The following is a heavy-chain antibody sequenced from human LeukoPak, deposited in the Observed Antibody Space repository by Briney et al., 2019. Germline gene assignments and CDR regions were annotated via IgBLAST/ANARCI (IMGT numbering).Heavy chain of an antibody. CDR2: ISGSGGST. Sequence: GGSLRLSCAASGFTFSSYGMSWVRQAPGKGLEWVSAISGSGGSTYYADSVKGRFTTSRDNSKNTLYLQMNSLRAEDTAVYYCAKDANPYYYDSSGSNYWGQGTLVTVSS. CDR3: AKDANPYYYDSSGSNY. CDR1: GFTFSSYG. D-gene: IGHD3-22*01. V-gene: IGHV3-23*01. J-gene: IGHJ4*02.